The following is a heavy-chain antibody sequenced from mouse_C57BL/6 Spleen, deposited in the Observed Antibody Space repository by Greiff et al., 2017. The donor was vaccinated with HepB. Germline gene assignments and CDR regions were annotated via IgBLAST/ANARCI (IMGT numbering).Heavy chain of an antibody. Sequence: VQLQQSGPELVKPGASVKISCKASGYTFTDYYMNWVKQSHGKSLEWIGDINPNNGGTSYNQKFKGKATLTVDKSSSTAYMELRSLTSEDSAVYYCARFPSITTVVARGYYYAMDYWGQGTSVTVSS. D-gene: IGHD1-1*01. CDR1: GYTFTDYY. J-gene: IGHJ4*01. CDR2: INPNNGGT. CDR3: ARFPSITTVVARGYYYAMDY. V-gene: IGHV1-26*01.